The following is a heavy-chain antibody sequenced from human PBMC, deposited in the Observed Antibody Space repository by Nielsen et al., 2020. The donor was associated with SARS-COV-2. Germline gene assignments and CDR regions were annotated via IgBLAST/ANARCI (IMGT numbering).Heavy chain of an antibody. Sequence: SVKVSCKASGYTFTSYGISWVRQAPGQGLEWMGGIIPIFGTANYAQKCQGRVTITADKSTSTAYMELSSLRSEDTAVYYCARSDFWSGLFYGMDVWGQGTTVTVSS. J-gene: IGHJ6*02. CDR3: ARSDFWSGLFYGMDV. CDR1: GYTFTSYG. V-gene: IGHV1-69*06. CDR2: IIPIFGTA. D-gene: IGHD3-3*01.